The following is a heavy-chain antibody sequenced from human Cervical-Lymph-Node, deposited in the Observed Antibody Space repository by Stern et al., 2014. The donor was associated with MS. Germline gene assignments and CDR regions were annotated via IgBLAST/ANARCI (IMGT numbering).Heavy chain of an antibody. CDR1: GFTVSRDY. Sequence: EVQLVESGGGVIQPGGSLRLSCTASGFTVSRDYMTWVRQAPGKGLEWFSLMTNVRSTFYTDSVKGRFTISRDDSKNTVYLHMTSLRAEDTAMYYCARDTSSPERSDWWGQGTLVTVSS. CDR2: MTNVRST. CDR3: ARDTSSPERSDW. J-gene: IGHJ4*02. D-gene: IGHD1-1*01. V-gene: IGHV3-53*01.